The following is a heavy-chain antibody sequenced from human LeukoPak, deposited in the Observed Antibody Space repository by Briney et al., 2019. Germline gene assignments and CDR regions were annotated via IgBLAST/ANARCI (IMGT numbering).Heavy chain of an antibody. CDR3: TTDLLDY. V-gene: IGHV3-15*01. CDR2: IKSKTDGGTT. Sequence: AGSLRLSCTASGFTLFTFYNAWMSWVRQTPGKGLEWIGRIKSKTDGGTTEYTAPVKGRFSISRDDSKNTVYLQVNSLKTEDTAVYYCTTDLLDYWGQGTLVTVSS. D-gene: IGHD2-15*01. J-gene: IGHJ4*02. CDR1: GFTLFTFYNAW.